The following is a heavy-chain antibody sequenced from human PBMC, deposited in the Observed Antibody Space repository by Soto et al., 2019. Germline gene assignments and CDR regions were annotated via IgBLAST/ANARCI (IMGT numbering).Heavy chain of an antibody. CDR1: GFTFSNAW. CDR3: TTGVDDYVWGSYHYSRAF. J-gene: IGHJ1*01. V-gene: IGHV3-15*01. Sequence: PGGSLRLSCAASGFTFSNAWMSWVRQAPGRGLEWVGRIKSKTDGGTTDYAAPVKGRFTISRDDSKNTLYLQMNSLKTEDTAVYYCTTGVDDYVWGSYHYSRAFWGQGTMVTVSS. D-gene: IGHD3-16*02. CDR2: IKSKTDGGTT.